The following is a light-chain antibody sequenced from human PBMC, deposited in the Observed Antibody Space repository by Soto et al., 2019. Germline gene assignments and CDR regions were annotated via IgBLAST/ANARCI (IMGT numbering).Light chain of an antibody. CDR1: QKVDIS. CDR2: GAS. V-gene: IGKV3-15*01. CDR3: QQYRAWTRT. J-gene: IGKJ5*01. Sequence: LTQSPTTLSVSPGERVILSCRASQKVDISLAWYQQKPGQAPRLLIYGASTRATDMPGTFSGRGSGTEFTLTITSLRPEDFVVYYCQQYRAWTRTVGQGTRLEIK.